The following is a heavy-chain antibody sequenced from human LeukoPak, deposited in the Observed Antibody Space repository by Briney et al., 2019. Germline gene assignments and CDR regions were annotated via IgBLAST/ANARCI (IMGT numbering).Heavy chain of an antibody. CDR1: GGSLSGYY. V-gene: IGHV4-34*01. CDR3: ARGRPKYYFDY. J-gene: IGHJ4*02. Sequence: SETLSLTCAVYGGSLSGYYWTWIRQSPGKGLEWIGEINHSGSTNYNPSLKSRVTISVDTSKNQFSLKLSSVTAADTAVYYCARGRPKYYFDYWGQGTLVTVSS. CDR2: INHSGST.